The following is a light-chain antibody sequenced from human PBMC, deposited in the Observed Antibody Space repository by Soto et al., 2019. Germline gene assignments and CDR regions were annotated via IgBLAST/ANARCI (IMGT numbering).Light chain of an antibody. CDR3: QQYDTSPRT. Sequence: EVMLTQSPGTLSLSPGERATLSCRASQSVSSNYLAWYQQKSGQAPRLLISGASNRATGIPDRFSGSGSGTDFTLTIRRLEPEDVAVYDCQQYDTSPRTFGQGTKVEFK. J-gene: IGKJ1*01. CDR2: GAS. V-gene: IGKV3-20*01. CDR1: QSVSSNY.